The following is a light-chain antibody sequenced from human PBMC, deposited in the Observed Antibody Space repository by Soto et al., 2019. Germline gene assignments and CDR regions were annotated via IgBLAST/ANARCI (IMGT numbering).Light chain of an antibody. J-gene: IGKJ3*01. CDR1: QSVSSN. Sequence: EIVMTQSPATLSVSPGERATLSCTASQSVSSNLAWYQQKPGQAPRLLIYGASTRATGIPARFSGSGSGTEFTLTISSLQSEDFAVYYCQQYNNWPPLITFGPGTKVDIK. CDR3: QQYNNWPPLIT. V-gene: IGKV3-15*01. CDR2: GAS.